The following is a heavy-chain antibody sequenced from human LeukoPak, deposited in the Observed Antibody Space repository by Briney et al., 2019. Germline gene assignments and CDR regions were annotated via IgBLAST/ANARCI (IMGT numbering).Heavy chain of an antibody. CDR1: GGSISSYY. CDR2: IYTSGST. V-gene: IGHV4-4*07. D-gene: IGHD2-2*01. Sequence: SETLSLTCTVSGGSISSYYWSWIRQPAGKGLEWIGRIYTSGSTNYNPSLKSRVTMSVDTSKNQFSLKLSSVTAADTAVYYCESSRWSEIGSQLLFYYYGMDVWGQGTTVTVSS. CDR3: ESSRWSEIGSQLLFYYYGMDV. J-gene: IGHJ6*02.